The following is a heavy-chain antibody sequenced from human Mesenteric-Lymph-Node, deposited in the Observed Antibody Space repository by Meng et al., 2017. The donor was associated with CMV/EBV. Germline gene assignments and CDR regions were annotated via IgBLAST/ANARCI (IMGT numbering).Heavy chain of an antibody. CDR1: GGSVSSGSYY. D-gene: IGHD7-27*01. CDR2: IYYSGST. J-gene: IGHJ4*02. CDR3: ARETSWAKWGYGVVDS. V-gene: IGHV4-30-4*08. Sequence: LRLSCTVSGGSVSSGSYYWSWIRQPPGKGLEWIGYIYYSGSTYYNPSLRSRVTMSLDTSKTQFSLKVTSVTASDTAVYYCARETSWAKWGYGVVDSWGQGTLVTVSS.